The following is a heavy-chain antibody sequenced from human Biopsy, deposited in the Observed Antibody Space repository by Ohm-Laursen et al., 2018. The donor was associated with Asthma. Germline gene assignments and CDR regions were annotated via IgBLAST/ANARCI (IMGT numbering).Heavy chain of an antibody. Sequence: SLRLSCAASGFTFSSYCMSWVRQAPGKGLEWVANIKKDGSEKSYADSVKGRFTISRDNAKNSLYLHMNSLRAEDTAVYYCSRGGYCTSPTCPWGRYATDVWGQGTTVTVSS. V-gene: IGHV3-7*01. CDR1: GFTFSSYC. D-gene: IGHD2-2*01. CDR2: IKKDGSEK. CDR3: SRGGYCTSPTCPWGRYATDV. J-gene: IGHJ6*02.